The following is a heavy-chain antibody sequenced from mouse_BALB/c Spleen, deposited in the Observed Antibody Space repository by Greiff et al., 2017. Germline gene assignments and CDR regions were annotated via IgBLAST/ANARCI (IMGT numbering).Heavy chain of an antibody. J-gene: IGHJ4*01. CDR2: ILPGSGST. Sequence: QGQLQQSGPELVKPGASVKISCKATGYTFSSYWIEWVKQRPGHGLEWIGEILPGSGSTNYNEKFKGKATFTADTSSNTAYMQLSSLTSEDSAVYYCARLIYYYGSSDAMDYWGQGTSVTVSS. V-gene: IGHV1-9*01. CDR1: GYTFSSYW. D-gene: IGHD1-1*01. CDR3: ARLIYYYGSSDAMDY.